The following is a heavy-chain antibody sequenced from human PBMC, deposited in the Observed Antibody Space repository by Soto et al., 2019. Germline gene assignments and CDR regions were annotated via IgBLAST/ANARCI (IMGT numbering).Heavy chain of an antibody. Sequence: GGSLRLSCAASGFTFSSYGMHWVRQAPGKGLEWVALMSYDGSKKYYADSVKGRFTISRDKSKNTLYLQMNSLRAEDTAVYYCAKGGGGSYLYFDYWGPGTLVTVFS. J-gene: IGHJ4*02. V-gene: IGHV3-30*18. CDR3: AKGGGGSYLYFDY. CDR1: GFTFSSYG. D-gene: IGHD1-26*01. CDR2: MSYDGSKK.